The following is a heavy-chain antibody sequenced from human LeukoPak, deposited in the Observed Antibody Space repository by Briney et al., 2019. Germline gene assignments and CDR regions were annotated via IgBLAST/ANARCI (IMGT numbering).Heavy chain of an antibody. CDR2: IRNKANSYAT. V-gene: IGHV3-73*01. D-gene: IGHD3-9*01. Sequence: PGGSLRLSCAASGFTFSGSAMHWVRQASGKGLEWVGRIRNKANSYATAYAASVKGRFTISRDDSKNTAYLRMNSLKTEDTAVYYCTRARGGYFDWLQFDPWGQGTLVTVSS. CDR1: GFTFSGSA. J-gene: IGHJ5*02. CDR3: TRARGGYFDWLQFDP.